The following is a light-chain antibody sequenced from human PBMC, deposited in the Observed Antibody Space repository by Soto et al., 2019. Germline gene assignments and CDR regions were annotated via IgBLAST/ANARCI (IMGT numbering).Light chain of an antibody. CDR2: GNT. CDR3: QSYDSGLTGSV. CDR1: SSNIGAAYD. V-gene: IGLV1-40*01. J-gene: IGLJ2*01. Sequence: QSVLTQSPSVSGAPGQRVTISCTGSSSNIGAAYDVNWYQHLPGTAPKLLIYGNTNRPSGVPDRFSGSKSSTSASLANTGLQADDEAVYYCQSYDSGLTGSVFGGGTKLTVL.